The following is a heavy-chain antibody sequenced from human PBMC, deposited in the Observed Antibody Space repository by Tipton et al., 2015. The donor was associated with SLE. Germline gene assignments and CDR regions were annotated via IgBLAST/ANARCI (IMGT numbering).Heavy chain of an antibody. Sequence: TLSLTCTVSGGWIRQTPGKGLEWIGYIYTSGSTNYNPSLKSRVTISVDTSKNQFSLKLSSVTAADTAVYYCARGRYDSSGYESWGQGTLVTVSS. CDR1: GG. CDR2: IYTSGST. D-gene: IGHD3-22*01. J-gene: IGHJ4*02. CDR3: ARGRYDSSGYES. V-gene: IGHV4-4*09.